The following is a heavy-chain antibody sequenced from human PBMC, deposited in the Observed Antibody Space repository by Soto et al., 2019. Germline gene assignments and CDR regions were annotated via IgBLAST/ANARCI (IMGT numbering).Heavy chain of an antibody. CDR1: GGSISSGDYY. V-gene: IGHV4-30-4*02. J-gene: IGHJ6*02. D-gene: IGHD5-18*01. CDR2: IYYSGTT. CDR3: ARALIQLWPHYYYGMDV. Sequence: SSDTLSLTCTVSGGSISSGDYYWRWIRQPPGKGLEWIGYIYYSGTTYYNPSLKSRVTISVDTSKNQFSLKVSSVTAADTAVYYCARALIQLWPHYYYGMDVWGQGTTVTVSS.